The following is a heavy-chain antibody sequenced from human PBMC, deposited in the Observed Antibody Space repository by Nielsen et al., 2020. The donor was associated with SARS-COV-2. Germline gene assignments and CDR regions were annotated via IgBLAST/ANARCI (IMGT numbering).Heavy chain of an antibody. V-gene: IGHV3-9*01. CDR3: ANGLNY. CDR1: GFTFDDYA. CDR2: TSWNSGSI. Sequence: SLKISCAASGFTFDDYAMHWVRQAPGKGLEWVSGTSWNSGSIGYAGSVKGRFTISRDNAKNSLYLQMNSLRAEDTALYYCANGLNYWGQGTLVTVSS. J-gene: IGHJ4*02.